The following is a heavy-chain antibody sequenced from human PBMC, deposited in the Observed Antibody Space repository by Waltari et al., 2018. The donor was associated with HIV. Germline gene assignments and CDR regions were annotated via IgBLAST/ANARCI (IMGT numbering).Heavy chain of an antibody. CDR1: GFPARDPS. V-gene: IGHV3-53*01. Sequence: EVGLVASGGGLIQPGGSRRLSGIVSGFPARDPSMTWVRQAPGKGLEWVSVIYADDSTFYADSVKGRFIISRDYSKNTLYLQMSSLRADDSAVYFCARGSFSSGGGAFDIWGLGAKVSVSS. CDR3: ARGSFSSGGGAFDI. CDR2: IYADDST. D-gene: IGHD2-15*01. J-gene: IGHJ3*02.